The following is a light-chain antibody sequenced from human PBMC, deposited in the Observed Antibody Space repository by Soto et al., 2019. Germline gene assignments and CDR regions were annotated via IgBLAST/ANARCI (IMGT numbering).Light chain of an antibody. J-gene: IGKJ4*02. CDR1: QSISSW. Sequence: DIQMTQSPSTLSASVGARVTITCRASQSISSWLAWYQQKQGKAPKLLIYDASSLESGVPSRFRGSGSGTELTITISSLQPDDFETYYCQQYNSYPWTFGGGTKVDIK. CDR3: QQYNSYPWT. CDR2: DAS. V-gene: IGKV1-5*01.